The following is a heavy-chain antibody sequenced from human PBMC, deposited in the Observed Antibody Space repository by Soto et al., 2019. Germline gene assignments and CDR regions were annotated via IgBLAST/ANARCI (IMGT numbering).Heavy chain of an antibody. Sequence: QVQLVESGGGVVQPGRSLRLSCAASGFTFSSYGMHWVRQAPGKGLEWVAVIWYDGSNKYYADSVKGRFTISRDNSKNTLYLQKNSLRAEDTAVYYCARGPDTAMAYYFDYWGQGTLVTVSS. CDR1: GFTFSSYG. D-gene: IGHD5-18*01. V-gene: IGHV3-33*01. CDR2: IWYDGSNK. CDR3: ARGPDTAMAYYFDY. J-gene: IGHJ4*02.